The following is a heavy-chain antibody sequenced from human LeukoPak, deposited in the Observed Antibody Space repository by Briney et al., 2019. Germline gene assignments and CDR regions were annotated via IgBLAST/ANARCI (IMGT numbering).Heavy chain of an antibody. CDR1: GCTVRSNY. J-gene: IGHJ1*01. Sequence: GGSLRLSCAASGCTVRSNYMSWVRQAPGKGLEWVSVIYSGGGTYYADSVKGRFTVSRDNSKNTLYLQVNSLRAEDTAVYYCASPVFPHGYFQHWGQGTLVTVSS. CDR3: ASPVFPHGYFQH. D-gene: IGHD3-10*01. V-gene: IGHV3-66*01. CDR2: IYSGGGT.